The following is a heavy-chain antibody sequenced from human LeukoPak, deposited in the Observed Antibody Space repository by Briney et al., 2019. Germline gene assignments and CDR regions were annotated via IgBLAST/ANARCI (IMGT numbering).Heavy chain of an antibody. CDR2: ISSGGDTI. J-gene: IGHJ4*02. CDR1: GFTFSDYY. Sequence: AGGSLRLSCAASGFTFSDYYMSWIRQAPGKGLEWVSYISSGGDTIYYADSVKGRFTISRDNAKNSLYLQMNSLRPEDTALYYCASGGGSVAAWRWGQGTLVTVSS. D-gene: IGHD2-15*01. V-gene: IGHV3-11*01. CDR3: ASGGGSVAAWR.